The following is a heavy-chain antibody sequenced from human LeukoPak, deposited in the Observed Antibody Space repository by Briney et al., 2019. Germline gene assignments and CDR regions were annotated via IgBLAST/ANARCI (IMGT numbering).Heavy chain of an antibody. CDR3: ARDVTYHDSSGQVDY. CDR1: GGTFSSYA. J-gene: IGHJ4*02. D-gene: IGHD3-22*01. CDR2: IIPILGIA. Sequence: ASVKVSCKASGGTFSSYAISWVRQAPGQGLEWMGRIIPILGIANYAQKFQGRVTITADKSTSTAYMELSSLRSEDTAVYYCARDVTYHDSSGQVDYWGQGTLVTVSS. V-gene: IGHV1-69*04.